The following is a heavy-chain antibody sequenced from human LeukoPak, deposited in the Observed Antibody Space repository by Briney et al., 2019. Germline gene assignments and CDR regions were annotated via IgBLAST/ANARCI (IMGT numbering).Heavy chain of an antibody. D-gene: IGHD2-15*01. CDR3: AVDCSGGSCYYEDFDY. CDR2: ISSSSSYI. V-gene: IGHV3-21*01. Sequence: GGSLRLSCAASGYTFSSYSMNWVRQAPGKGLEWVSSISSSSSYIYYADSVKGRFTISRDNAKNSLYLQMNSLRAEDTAVYYCAVDCSGGSCYYEDFDYWGQGTLVTVSS. J-gene: IGHJ4*02. CDR1: GYTFSSYS.